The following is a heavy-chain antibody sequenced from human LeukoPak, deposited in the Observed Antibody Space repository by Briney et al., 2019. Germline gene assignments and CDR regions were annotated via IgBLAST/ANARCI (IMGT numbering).Heavy chain of an antibody. CDR2: ISASGDST. CDR3: AKASLIVVVTLTPFDY. V-gene: IGHV3-23*01. J-gene: IGHJ4*02. D-gene: IGHD3-22*01. Sequence: GGSLRLSCAASGFTFSSYAMNWVRQAPGKGLEWVSAISASGDSTYYADSVKGRLTISRDNSKNTLYLQMNSLRAEDTAVYYCAKASLIVVVTLTPFDYWGQGTLVTVSS. CDR1: GFTFSSYA.